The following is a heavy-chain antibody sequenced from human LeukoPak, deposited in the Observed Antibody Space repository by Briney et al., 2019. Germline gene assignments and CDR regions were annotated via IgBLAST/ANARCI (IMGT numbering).Heavy chain of an antibody. CDR1: GYTFTSYA. D-gene: IGHD6-19*01. CDR3: ARVRTYSSGPFGY. CDR2: INAGNGNT. V-gene: IGHV1-3*01. J-gene: IGHJ4*02. Sequence: EASVKVSCKASGYTFTSYAMHWVRQAPGQRLEWMGWINAGNGNTKYSQKFQGRATITRDTSASTAYMELSSLRSEDTAVYYCARVRTYSSGPFGYWGQGTLVTVSS.